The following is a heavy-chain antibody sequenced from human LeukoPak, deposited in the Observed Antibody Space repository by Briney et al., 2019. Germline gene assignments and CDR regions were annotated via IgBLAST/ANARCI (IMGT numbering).Heavy chain of an antibody. V-gene: IGHV4-39*07. Sequence: SETLSLTCSVSGSPISSSMNYWGWVRQPPGKGPEWIGSIYFSGSAYYNPSLKSRVTISVDTSKNQFSLKLSSVTAADTAVYYCARDPGYYDSGGYYDDYWGQGTLVTVSS. CDR1: GSPISSSMNY. D-gene: IGHD3-22*01. J-gene: IGHJ4*02. CDR3: ARDPGYYDSGGYYDDY. CDR2: IYFSGSA.